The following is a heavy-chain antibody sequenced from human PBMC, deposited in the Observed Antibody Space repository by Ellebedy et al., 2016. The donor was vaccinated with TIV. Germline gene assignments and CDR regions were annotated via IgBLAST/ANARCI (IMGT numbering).Heavy chain of an antibody. J-gene: IGHJ4*02. CDR1: GFTLNNYW. CDR3: ARGAGYDPGNHFDS. V-gene: IGHV3-74*03. CDR2: INRDGSTT. Sequence: GGSLRLSCTASGFTLNNYWMTWVRQVPGKGLVWVSRINRDGSTTTYVDSVEGRFTISRDNAKNTLYLQMNSLRAEDTSVYYCARGAGYDPGNHFDSWGRGTLVIVSS. D-gene: IGHD3-16*01.